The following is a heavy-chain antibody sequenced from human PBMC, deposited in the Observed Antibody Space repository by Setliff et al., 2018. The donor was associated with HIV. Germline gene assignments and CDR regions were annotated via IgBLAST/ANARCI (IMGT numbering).Heavy chain of an antibody. CDR1: GGSISSHY. CDR2: MFYNGRS. J-gene: IGHJ3*02. CDR3: ARGNPLRWNAFAFDI. Sequence: LSLTCTASGGSISSHYWSWIRQPPGKGLEWIGYMFYNGRSNYNPSLKSRATISVDASKNRFSLKLRSVTAADTAVYYCARGNPLRWNAFAFDIWGQGTMVTVSS. V-gene: IGHV4-59*11. D-gene: IGHD3-16*01.